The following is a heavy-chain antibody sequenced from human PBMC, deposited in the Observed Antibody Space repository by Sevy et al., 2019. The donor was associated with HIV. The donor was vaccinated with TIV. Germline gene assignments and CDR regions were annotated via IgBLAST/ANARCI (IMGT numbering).Heavy chain of an antibody. J-gene: IGHJ6*02. CDR1: GFTVSSNY. Sequence: GGSLRLSCAASGFTVSSNYMSWVRQAPGKGLEWVSVIYSGGTTYYADSVKGRFTISRDNSRNTLYLQMDSLRAEDTAVYYCARDPTDYYDSSGYYHYYYYGMDVWGQGTTVTVSS. CDR2: IYSGGTT. CDR3: ARDPTDYYDSSGYYHYYYYGMDV. D-gene: IGHD3-22*01. V-gene: IGHV3-66*01.